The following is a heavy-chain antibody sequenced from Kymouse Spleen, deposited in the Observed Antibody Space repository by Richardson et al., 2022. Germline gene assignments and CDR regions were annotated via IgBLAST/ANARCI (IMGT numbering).Heavy chain of an antibody. D-gene: IGHD1-7*01. V-gene: IGHV3-53*01. CDR3: ARDLTGTTGYYYYYGMDV. CDR2: IYSGGST. Sequence: EVQLVESGGGLIQPGGSLRLSCAASGFTVSSNYMSWVRQAPGKGLEWVSVIYSGGSTYYADSVKGRFTISRDNSKNTLYLQMNSLRAEDTAVYYCARDLTGTTGYYYYYGMDVWGQGTTVTVSS. CDR1: GFTVSSNY. J-gene: IGHJ6*02.